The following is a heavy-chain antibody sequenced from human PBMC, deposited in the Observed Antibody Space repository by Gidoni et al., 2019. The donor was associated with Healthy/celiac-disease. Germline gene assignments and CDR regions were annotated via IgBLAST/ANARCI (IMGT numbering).Heavy chain of an antibody. D-gene: IGHD3-22*01. Sequence: QVQLQASGPGLVQPSQTLSLTCTVSGGSISRGSYYWSWIRQPAGKGLEWIVRIYTSGSTNYNPSHKSRVTISVDTSKNQFSLKLSSVTAADTAVYYCAREGYYDSSGYYYDYWYFDLWGRGTLVTVSS. CDR1: GGSISRGSYY. J-gene: IGHJ2*01. CDR2: IYTSGST. V-gene: IGHV4-61*02. CDR3: AREGYYDSSGYYYDYWYFDL.